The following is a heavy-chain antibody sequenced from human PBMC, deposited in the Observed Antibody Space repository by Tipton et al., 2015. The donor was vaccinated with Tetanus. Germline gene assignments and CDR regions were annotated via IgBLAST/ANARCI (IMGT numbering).Heavy chain of an antibody. J-gene: IGHJ4*02. D-gene: IGHD3-9*01. CDR2: ISGSGGST. CDR3: ASIGVVGGYLDWSEFYPYFVY. CDR1: GFTFSSYA. Sequence: SLRLSCAASGFTFSSYAMSWVRQAPGKGLEWVSAISGSGGSTYYADSVKGRFTISRDNSKNTLYLQMNSLRAEDTAVYYCASIGVVGGYLDWSEFYPYFVYWGQGTRVTVSS. V-gene: IGHV3-23*01.